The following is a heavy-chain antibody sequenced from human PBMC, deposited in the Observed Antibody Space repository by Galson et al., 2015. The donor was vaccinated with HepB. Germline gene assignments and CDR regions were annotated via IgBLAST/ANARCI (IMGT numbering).Heavy chain of an antibody. V-gene: IGHV3-30-3*01. CDR3: ARDSITHSYYYYYYMDV. J-gene: IGHJ6*03. CDR1: GFTFSSYA. CDR2: ISYDGSIK. D-gene: IGHD3-3*02. Sequence: SLRLSCAASGFTFSSYAMPWVRQAPGKGLEWVAVISYDGSIKSFADSVKGRFTISRDSSRNTLYLQMNSLRTEDTAVYYCARDSITHSYYYYYYMDVWGKGTTVTVSS.